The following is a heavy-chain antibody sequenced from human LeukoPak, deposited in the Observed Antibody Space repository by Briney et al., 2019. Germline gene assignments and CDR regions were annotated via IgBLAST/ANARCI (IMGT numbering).Heavy chain of an antibody. D-gene: IGHD6-19*01. V-gene: IGHV4-59*12. Sequence: SETLSLTCTVSGGSISSYYWSWIRQPPGKGLEWIGDIYYSGSTNYNPYLQSRVTISVDTSKNQFSLKLSSVPAADTAVYYCAREIGWYGGRWFDPWGQGTLVTVSS. CDR2: IYYSGST. CDR3: AREIGWYGGRWFDP. J-gene: IGHJ5*02. CDR1: GGSISSYY.